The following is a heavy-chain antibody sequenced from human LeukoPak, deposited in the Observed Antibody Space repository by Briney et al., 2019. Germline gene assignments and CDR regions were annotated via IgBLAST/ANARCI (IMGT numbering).Heavy chain of an antibody. D-gene: IGHD3-22*01. CDR2: INHRGST. CDR1: GGPFTGYY. V-gene: IGHV4-34*01. J-gene: IGHJ3*01. Sequence: SETLSLTXAVYGGPFTGYYWSWIRQSPDKGLEWSGEINHRGSTNYNSSLKSRLTISADTSKNQFSLHLSSVTAADTAVYYCAKVYSSSPQDAFDVWGQGTMVTVSS. CDR3: AKVYSSSPQDAFDV.